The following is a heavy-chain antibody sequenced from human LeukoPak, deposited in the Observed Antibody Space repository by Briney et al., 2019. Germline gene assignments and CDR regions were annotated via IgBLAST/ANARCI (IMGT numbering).Heavy chain of an antibody. Sequence: ASVKVSCKASGYTFTDYYMHWVRQAPGQGLEWMGWINPNSGGTNYAQKFQGRVTMTRDTSISTAYMELSRLRSDDTAVYYCARFPGYCSSTSCGQPNAFDIWGQGTMVTVSS. CDR3: ARFPGYCSSTSCGQPNAFDI. D-gene: IGHD2-2*01. CDR1: GYTFTDYY. V-gene: IGHV1-2*02. CDR2: INPNSGGT. J-gene: IGHJ3*02.